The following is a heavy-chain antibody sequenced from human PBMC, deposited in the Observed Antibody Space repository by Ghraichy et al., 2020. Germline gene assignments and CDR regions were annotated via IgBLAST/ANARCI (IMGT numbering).Heavy chain of an antibody. CDR1: GFIFSGYW. CDR3: ARDLGGGWYFDY. Sequence: GGSLRLSCAASGFIFSGYWMSWVLQAPGKGLEWVANIKKDGSEKYYVESVKGRFTISRDNAKNSLSLQMNSLRAEDTAVYYCARDLGGGWYFDYWGQGTLVTVPS. V-gene: IGHV3-7*01. D-gene: IGHD6-19*01. CDR2: IKKDGSEK. J-gene: IGHJ4*02.